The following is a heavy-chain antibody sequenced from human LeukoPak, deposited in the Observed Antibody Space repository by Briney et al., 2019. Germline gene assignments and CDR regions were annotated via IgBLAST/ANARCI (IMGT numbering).Heavy chain of an antibody. Sequence: ASVKVSCKVSGYTLTELSMHWVRQAPGQGLEWMGWISAYNGNTNYAQKLQGRVTMTTDTSTSTAYMELRSLRSDDTAVYYCARGVAARPLNWFDPWGQGTLVTVSS. J-gene: IGHJ5*02. D-gene: IGHD6-6*01. CDR2: ISAYNGNT. CDR3: ARGVAARPLNWFDP. CDR1: GYTLTELS. V-gene: IGHV1-18*01.